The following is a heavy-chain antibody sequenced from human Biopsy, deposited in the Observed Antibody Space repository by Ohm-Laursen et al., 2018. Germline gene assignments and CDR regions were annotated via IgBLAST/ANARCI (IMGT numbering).Heavy chain of an antibody. D-gene: IGHD3-16*01. J-gene: IGHJ4*02. V-gene: IGHV3-23*01. CDR3: AKDSGGSPLGELFH. CDR1: GFPFHNYA. CDR2: INAPGGKT. Sequence: SLRLSCAASGFPFHNYAMNWVRQAPRKGLEWVSGINAPGGKTYYADSVKGRSTISRDNSKSTLYLQMNSLRAEDTALYYCAKDSGGSPLGELFHWGQGNLVTVSS.